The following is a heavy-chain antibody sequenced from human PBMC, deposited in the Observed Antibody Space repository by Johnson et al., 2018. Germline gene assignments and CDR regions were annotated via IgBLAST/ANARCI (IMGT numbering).Heavy chain of an antibody. D-gene: IGHD7-27*01. CDR1: GGSISSRGYY. J-gene: IGHJ4*02. Sequence: QVQLQESGPGLVKPSQTLSLTCTVSGGSISSRGYYWSWIRQPPGKGLEWIGYSHYSGSASYNSSLSSRVTISVDASQSQFSLKLSSVTAADTAVYYCARGNPWGIILSFDSWAQGTLVTVSS. CDR2: SHYSGSA. V-gene: IGHV4-61*08. CDR3: ARGNPWGIILSFDS.